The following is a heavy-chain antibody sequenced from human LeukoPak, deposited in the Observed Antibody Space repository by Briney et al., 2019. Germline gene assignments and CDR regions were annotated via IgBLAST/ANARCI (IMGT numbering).Heavy chain of an antibody. V-gene: IGHV4-59*08. CDR2: MYYGGST. CDR1: GGSISSYY. CDR3: ARHSQYSYNYYMDV. Sequence: SETLSLTCTVSGGSISSYYWSWVRQPPGKGLEWIAYMYYGGSTNYNPSLKSRVTISVDTSKNQFTLKLSSVTAADTAVYYCARHSQYSYNYYMDVWGKGTTVTVSS. J-gene: IGHJ6*03.